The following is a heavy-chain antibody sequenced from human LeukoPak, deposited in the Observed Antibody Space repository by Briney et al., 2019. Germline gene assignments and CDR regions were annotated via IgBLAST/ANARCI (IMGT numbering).Heavy chain of an antibody. J-gene: IGHJ4*02. V-gene: IGHV3-43*02. Sequence: GGSLRLSCAASGFTFYDYAMHWVRQAPGKGLEWVSLISGDGGSTYYADSVKGRFTISRDNSKNSLYLQMNSLRTEDTALYYCAKDIVNCGGDCHPYYFDYWGQGTLVTVSS. CDR2: ISGDGGST. CDR1: GFTFYDYA. D-gene: IGHD2-21*02. CDR3: AKDIVNCGGDCHPYYFDY.